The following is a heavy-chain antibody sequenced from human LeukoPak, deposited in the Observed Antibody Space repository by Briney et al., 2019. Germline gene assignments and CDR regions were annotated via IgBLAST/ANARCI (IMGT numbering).Heavy chain of an antibody. V-gene: IGHV3-48*04. D-gene: IGHD1-26*01. CDR3: ARDPGGSYADS. CDR2: ISLSGSTI. CDR1: GFTFSSYG. Sequence: GGSLRLSCAASGFTFSSYGMSWVRQAPGKGLQWLSYISLSGSTIYYADSVKGRFTISRDNAKNSLYLQMNSLRAEDTAIYYCARDPGGSYADSWGQGTLVTVSS. J-gene: IGHJ4*02.